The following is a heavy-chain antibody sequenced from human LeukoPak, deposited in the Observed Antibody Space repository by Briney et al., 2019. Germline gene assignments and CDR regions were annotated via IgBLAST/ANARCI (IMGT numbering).Heavy chain of an antibody. J-gene: IGHJ6*02. CDR3: ARGDCSGGSCSSMDV. CDR2: INPAGDT. CDR1: GFTFSPYD. V-gene: IGHV3-13*04. Sequence: GGSLRLSCAASGFTFSPYDMHWVRQATGKGLEWVSGINPAGDTYYPGSVKGRFTISREDAKNSFYLQMNSLRVGDTAVYYCARGDCSGGSCSSMDVWGQGTTVTVSS. D-gene: IGHD2-15*01.